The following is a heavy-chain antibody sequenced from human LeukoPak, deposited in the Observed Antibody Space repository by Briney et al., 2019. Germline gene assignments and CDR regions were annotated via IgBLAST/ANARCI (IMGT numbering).Heavy chain of an antibody. CDR3: ARDRPGIAAAGDAFDI. J-gene: IGHJ3*02. V-gene: IGHV4-59*01. CDR2: IYNRGST. Sequence: PSETLSLTCTVSGGSISSYYWSWIRQPPGKGLEWIGYIYNRGSTNYNPSLKSRVTISVDTSKNQFSLKLRSVTAADTAVYYCARDRPGIAAAGDAFDIWGQGTMVTVSS. CDR1: GGSISSYY. D-gene: IGHD6-25*01.